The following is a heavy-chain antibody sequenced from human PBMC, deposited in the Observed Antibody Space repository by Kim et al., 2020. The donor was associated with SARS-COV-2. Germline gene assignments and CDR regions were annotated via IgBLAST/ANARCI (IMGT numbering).Heavy chain of an antibody. D-gene: IGHD1-1*01. Sequence: GGSLRLSCSASGFTFSSYAMSWVRPAPGKGLEWVSAFRSRSVSTFHADSVQVHVTISRDSSKKMMCLLMNIVIDEDAAGYLCDKNRFATIFFPMERWGQ. CDR3: DKNRFATIFFPMER. CDR1: GFTFSSYA. V-gene: IGHV3-23*01. J-gene: IGHJ3*01. CDR2: FRSRSVST.